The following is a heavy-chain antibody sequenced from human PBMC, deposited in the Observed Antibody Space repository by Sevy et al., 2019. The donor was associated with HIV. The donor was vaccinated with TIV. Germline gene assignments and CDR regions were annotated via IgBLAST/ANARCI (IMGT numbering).Heavy chain of an antibody. V-gene: IGHV3-15*01. CDR3: STDPIIVLLVTDGMDV. CDR1: GFTFSHAW. J-gene: IGHJ6*02. CDR2: IKSKPDGGTT. Sequence: GGSLRLSCEASGFTFSHAWMSWVRQAPGKGLEWVGRIKSKPDGGTTDYAAPVKGRFTISRDDSKNTLFLQMNSLKTEDTAVYYCSTDPIIVLLVTDGMDVWGQGTTVTVSS. D-gene: IGHD2-8*02.